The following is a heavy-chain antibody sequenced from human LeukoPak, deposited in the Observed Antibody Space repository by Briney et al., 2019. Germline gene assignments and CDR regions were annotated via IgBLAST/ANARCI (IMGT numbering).Heavy chain of an antibody. CDR2: ISSGGGTT. CDR3: ARVPRSGGSIDY. V-gene: IGHV3-11*01. Sequence: GGSLRLSCAASGFTFSDYYMTWIRQAPGKGLEWVSYISSGGGTTHYADSVKGRFTISRNNAKNSLFVQMSNLRAEDTAVYYCARVPRSGGSIDYWGQGTLVIVSS. CDR1: GFTFSDYY. J-gene: IGHJ4*02. D-gene: IGHD6-19*01.